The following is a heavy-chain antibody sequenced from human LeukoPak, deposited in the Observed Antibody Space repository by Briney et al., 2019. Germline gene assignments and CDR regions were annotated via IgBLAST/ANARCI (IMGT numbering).Heavy chain of an antibody. J-gene: IGHJ4*02. Sequence: TSETLSLTCAVSGGSISSSSYFWGWIRQPPGKGLEWIGSIFYSGSTYYNPSLNSRVTVSIDTSKNQFSLRLSSVTAADTAVYYCARQMNTVTADYWGQGTLVTVSS. CDR3: ARQMNTVTADY. CDR1: GGSISSSSYF. V-gene: IGHV4-39*01. CDR2: IFYSGST. D-gene: IGHD4-17*01.